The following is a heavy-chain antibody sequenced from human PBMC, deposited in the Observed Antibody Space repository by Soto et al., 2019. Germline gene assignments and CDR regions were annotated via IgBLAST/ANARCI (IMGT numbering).Heavy chain of an antibody. CDR3: ARRLDGDYGAFDY. CDR2: IIPILGIA. CDR1: GGTFSSYI. V-gene: IGHV1-69*02. Sequence: QVQLVQSGAEVKKPGSSVKVSCKASGGTFSSYIISWVRQAPGQGLEWMGRIIPILGIANYAQKFQGRVTITADKSTSKAYMELRSLRSEDTAVYYCARRLDGDYGAFDYWGQGTLVTVSS. J-gene: IGHJ4*02. D-gene: IGHD4-17*01.